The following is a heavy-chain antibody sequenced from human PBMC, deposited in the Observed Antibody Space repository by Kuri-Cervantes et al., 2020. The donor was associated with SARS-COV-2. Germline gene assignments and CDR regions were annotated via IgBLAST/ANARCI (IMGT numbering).Heavy chain of an antibody. J-gene: IGHJ6*03. CDR2: IYSGGST. CDR1: GFTVSSNY. Sequence: GESLKISCAASGFTVSSNYMSWVRQAPGKGLEWVSVIYSGGSTYYADSVKGRFTISRDNSKNTLYPQMNSLRAEDTAVYYCAREVRTVGYYYYMDVWGKGTTVTVSS. CDR3: AREVRTVGYYYYMDV. D-gene: IGHD4-23*01. V-gene: IGHV3-53*01.